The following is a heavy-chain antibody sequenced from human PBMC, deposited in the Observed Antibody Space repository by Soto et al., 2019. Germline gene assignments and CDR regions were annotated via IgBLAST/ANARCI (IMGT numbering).Heavy chain of an antibody. V-gene: IGHV1-69*13. CDR3: ATGIVGATGYFYY. J-gene: IGHJ4*02. CDR2: IIPIFGTA. D-gene: IGHD1-26*01. Sequence: GASVKVSCKASGGTFSSYAISWVRQAPGQGLEWMGGIIPIFGTANYAQKFQGRVTITADESTSTAYMELSSLRSEDTAVYYCATGIVGATGYFYYWGQRTLVTVSS. CDR1: GGTFSSYA.